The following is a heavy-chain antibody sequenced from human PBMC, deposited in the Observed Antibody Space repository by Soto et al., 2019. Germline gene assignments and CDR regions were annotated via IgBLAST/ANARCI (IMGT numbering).Heavy chain of an antibody. J-gene: IGHJ4*02. CDR2: IWYDGSNK. V-gene: IGHV3-33*01. CDR1: GFTFSSYG. D-gene: IGHD1-20*01. Sequence: QVQLVESGGGVVQPGRSLRLSCAASGFTFSSYGMHWVRQAPGKGLEWVAVIWYDGSNKYYADSVKGRFTISRDNAKHTLYLQMTSLRAEDTAVYYCARDITGTIDYWGQGTLVTVSS. CDR3: ARDITGTIDY.